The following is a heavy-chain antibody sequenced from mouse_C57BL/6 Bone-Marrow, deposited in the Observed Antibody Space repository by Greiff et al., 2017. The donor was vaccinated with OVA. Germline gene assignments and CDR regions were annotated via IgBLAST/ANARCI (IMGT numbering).Heavy chain of an antibody. Sequence: QVQLQQPGAELVMPGASVKISCKASGYAFSSYWMNWVKQRPGKGREWIGQIYPGDGDTNYNGKFKGKATLTADKSSSTAYMQLSSLTSEDSAVYFCAREGSSYFDYWGQGTTLTVSS. V-gene: IGHV1-80*01. D-gene: IGHD1-1*01. CDR3: AREGSSYFDY. J-gene: IGHJ2*01. CDR2: IYPGDGDT. CDR1: GYAFSSYW.